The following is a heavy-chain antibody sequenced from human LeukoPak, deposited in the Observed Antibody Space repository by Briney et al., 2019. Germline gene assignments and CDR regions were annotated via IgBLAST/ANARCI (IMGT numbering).Heavy chain of an antibody. CDR3: ARVMYYDILTGYSALDY. J-gene: IGHJ4*02. D-gene: IGHD3-9*01. V-gene: IGHV1-18*04. Sequence: ASVKVSCKASGYTFTSYGISWVRQAPGQGLEWMGWISAYNGNTNYAQKLQGRVTMTTATSTSTAYMELRSLRSDDTAVYYCARVMYYDILTGYSALDYWGQGTLVTVSS. CDR2: ISAYNGNT. CDR1: GYTFTSYG.